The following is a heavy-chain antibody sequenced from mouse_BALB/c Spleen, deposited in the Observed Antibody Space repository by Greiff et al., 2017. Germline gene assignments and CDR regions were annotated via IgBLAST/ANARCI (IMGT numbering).Heavy chain of an antibody. CDR3: ARDHYDGYQAWFAY. CDR2: IWAGGST. Sequence: VQLVESGPGLVAPSQSLSITCTVSGFSLTSYGVHWVRQPPGKGLDWLGVIWAGGSTNYNSALMSRLSISKDNSKSQVFLKMNSLQTDDTAMYYCARDHYDGYQAWFAYWGQGTLVTVSA. V-gene: IGHV2-9*02. D-gene: IGHD2-3*01. CDR1: GFSLTSYG. J-gene: IGHJ3*01.